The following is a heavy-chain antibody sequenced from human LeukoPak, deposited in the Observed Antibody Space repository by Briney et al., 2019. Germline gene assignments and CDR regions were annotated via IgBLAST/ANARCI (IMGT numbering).Heavy chain of an antibody. D-gene: IGHD6-6*01. V-gene: IGHV1-69*04. CDR3: ARKRGDSSSSPPLYYYYGMDV. Sequence: ASVKASCNASRGTFSSYAISWGRQAPGHGLEWRVRIIPILVIANYAQKFQGRVTITADKSTSTAYMELSSLRSEDTAVYYCARKRGDSSSSPPLYYYYGMDVWGQGTTVTVSS. CDR1: RGTFSSYA. J-gene: IGHJ6*02. CDR2: IIPILVIA.